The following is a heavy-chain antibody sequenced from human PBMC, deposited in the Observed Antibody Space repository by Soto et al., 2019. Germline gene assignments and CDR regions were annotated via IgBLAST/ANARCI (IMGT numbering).Heavy chain of an antibody. V-gene: IGHV1-18*04. J-gene: IGHJ6*02. D-gene: IGHD6-13*01. CDR3: ARDRISESSSLYEWGGGYYGMDV. CDR1: GYTFTSYG. CDR2: ISAYNGNT. Sequence: QVQLVQSGAEVKKPGASVKVSCKASGYTFTSYGISWVRQAPGQGLEWMGWISAYNGNTNYAQKLQGRVTMTTDTSTSTADMELRSLRSDDTAVYYCARDRISESSSLYEWGGGYYGMDVWGQGTTVTVSS.